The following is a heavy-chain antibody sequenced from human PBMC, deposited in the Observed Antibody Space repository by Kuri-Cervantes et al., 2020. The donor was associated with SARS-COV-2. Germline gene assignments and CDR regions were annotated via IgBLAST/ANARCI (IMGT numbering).Heavy chain of an antibody. J-gene: IGHJ4*02. CDR2: INHSGST. D-gene: IGHD6-13*01. V-gene: IGHV4-34*01. Sequence: GSLRLSCAVYGGSFSGYYWSWIRQPPGKGLEWIGEINHSGSTNYNPSLKSRVTISVDTSKNQFSLKLSSVTAADTAVYYCARVIGLAAAGYFDYWGQGTLVTVSS. CDR1: GGSFSGYY. CDR3: ARVIGLAAAGYFDY.